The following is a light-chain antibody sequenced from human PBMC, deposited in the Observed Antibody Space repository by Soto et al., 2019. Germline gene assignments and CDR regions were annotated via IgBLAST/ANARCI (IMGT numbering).Light chain of an antibody. CDR1: QSVRSN. CDR2: DSS. Sequence: EVVMTQSPATLSVSPGERATLSCRASQSVRSNLVWYQQKPGQAPRLLIYDSSTRTTGITARFSGSGDGAEFTLIISSLQSEDLALDLCQQCNNWPYTFGHGTKLEI. J-gene: IGKJ2*01. CDR3: QQCNNWPYT. V-gene: IGKV3-15*01.